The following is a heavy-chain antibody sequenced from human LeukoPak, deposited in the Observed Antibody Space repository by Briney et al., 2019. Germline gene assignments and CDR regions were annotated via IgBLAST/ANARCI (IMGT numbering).Heavy chain of an antibody. CDR3: ARGRPNYYGSGSYPFDY. CDR1: GYTFTSYD. V-gene: IGHV1-8*01. J-gene: IGHJ4*02. D-gene: IGHD3-10*01. CDR2: MNPNSGNT. Sequence: GASVKVSCKASGYTFTSYDINWVRQATGQGLEWMGWMNPNSGNTGYAQKFQGRVTMTRNTSISTAYMELSSLRSEVTAVYYCARGRPNYYGSGSYPFDYWGQGTLVTVSS.